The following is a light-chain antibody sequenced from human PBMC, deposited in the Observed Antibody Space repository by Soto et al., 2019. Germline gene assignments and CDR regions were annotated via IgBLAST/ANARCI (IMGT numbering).Light chain of an antibody. J-gene: IGKJ1*01. CDR2: WAS. CDR3: QQYSSSTLT. CDR1: QSVLSSSNNQNR. Sequence: DIVITQSPLSLPVTAGEPAAXXCRAXQSVLSSSNNQNRVSGDQQKPGKPPKXXRYWASTRESLGPDRFSGSGAGTDFRLTSSSLQAEAVAVYYCQQYSSSTLTFGQGTNVEIK. V-gene: IGKV4-1*01.